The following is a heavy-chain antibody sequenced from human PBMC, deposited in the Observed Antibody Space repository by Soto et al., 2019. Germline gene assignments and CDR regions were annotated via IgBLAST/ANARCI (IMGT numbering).Heavy chain of an antibody. CDR1: GYSFTSYW. Sequence: PGESLKISCKGSGYSFTSYWIGWVRQMPGKGLEWMGIIYPGDSDTRYSPSFQGQVTISADKSISTAYLQWSSLKASDTAMYYCARHAGLARYYYDSSGYYSDYWGQGTLVTVSS. D-gene: IGHD3-22*01. CDR3: ARHAGLARYYYDSSGYYSDY. CDR2: IYPGDSDT. J-gene: IGHJ4*02. V-gene: IGHV5-51*01.